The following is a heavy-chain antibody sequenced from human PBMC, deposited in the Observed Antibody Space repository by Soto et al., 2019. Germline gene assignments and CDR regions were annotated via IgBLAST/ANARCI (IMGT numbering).Heavy chain of an antibody. V-gene: IGHV4-39*01. J-gene: IGHJ4*02. CDR3: ATSDSYSSGWFPPGFDY. D-gene: IGHD6-19*01. Sequence: SETLSLTCTVSGGSISSSSYYWGWLRQPPGKGLEWIGSIYYSGSTYYNPSLKSRVTISVDTSKNQFSLKLSSVTAADTAVYYCATSDSYSSGWFPPGFDYWGQGTLVTVSS. CDR1: GGSISSSSYY. CDR2: IYYSGST.